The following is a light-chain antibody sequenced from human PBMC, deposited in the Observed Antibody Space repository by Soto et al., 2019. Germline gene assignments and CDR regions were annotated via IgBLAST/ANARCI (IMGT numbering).Light chain of an antibody. V-gene: IGKV1-5*01. Sequence: DIQMTQSPSTLSASVGDRVTITCRASQSISSWLAWYQQKPGKAPKLLIYDASSLESGVPSRFSGSGSGTEFTLTISSLQPYDFATYYCQQYNSYLRTFGQATKV. CDR3: QQYNSYLRT. CDR2: DAS. J-gene: IGKJ1*01. CDR1: QSISSW.